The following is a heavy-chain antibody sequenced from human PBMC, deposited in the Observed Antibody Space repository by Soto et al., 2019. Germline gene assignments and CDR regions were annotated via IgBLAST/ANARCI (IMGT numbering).Heavy chain of an antibody. V-gene: IGHV4-34*01. CDR2: NNHSGST. CDR3: SRGGLRYFDWFAYYYYGMDV. CDR1: GGSFSGYY. J-gene: IGHJ6*02. Sequence: SETLSLTCAVYGGSFSGYYWSWIRQPPGKGLEWIGENNHSGSTNYNPSLKSRVTISVDTSKNQFSLKLSSVSAADTAVYYCSRGGLRYFDWFAYYYYGMDVWGQGTTVTVSS. D-gene: IGHD3-9*01.